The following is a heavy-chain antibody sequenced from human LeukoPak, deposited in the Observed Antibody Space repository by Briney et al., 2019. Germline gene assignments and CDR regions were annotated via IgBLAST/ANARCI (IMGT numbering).Heavy chain of an antibody. CDR2: ISFDGSNK. J-gene: IGHJ5*02. D-gene: IGHD2-2*01. CDR3: AREGRYYQLPGRWFDP. V-gene: IGHV3-30-3*01. CDR1: GFTFSSYA. Sequence: GKSLRLSCAASGFTFSSYAMNWVRQAPGKGLEWVAVISFDGSNKYYADSVKGRFTISRDNSKNTLYLQMNSLRAEDTAVYYCAREGRYYQLPGRWFDPWGQGTLVTVSS.